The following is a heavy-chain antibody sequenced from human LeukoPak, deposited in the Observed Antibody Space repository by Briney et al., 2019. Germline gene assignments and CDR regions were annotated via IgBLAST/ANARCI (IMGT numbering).Heavy chain of an antibody. V-gene: IGHV3-21*01. CDR1: GFTFSSYS. D-gene: IGHD6-6*01. Sequence: AGGSLRLSCAASGFTFSSYSMNWVRQAPGKGLEWVSSISSSSSYTYYADSVKGRFTISRDNAKNSLYLQMNSLRAEDTAVYYCARDQGGLRIAARVGFDYWGQGTLVTVSS. CDR2: ISSSSSYT. J-gene: IGHJ4*02. CDR3: ARDQGGLRIAARVGFDY.